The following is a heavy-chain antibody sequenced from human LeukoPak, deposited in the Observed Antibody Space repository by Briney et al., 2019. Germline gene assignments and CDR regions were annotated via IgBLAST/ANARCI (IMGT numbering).Heavy chain of an antibody. J-gene: IGHJ4*02. CDR3: AKAPGSDSSGYYYVGEFDY. D-gene: IGHD3-22*01. V-gene: IGHV3-9*01. CDR2: ISWNSGSI. CDR1: GFTFDDYA. Sequence: GGSLRLSCAASGFTFDDYAMHWVRHAPGKGLEWVSGISWNSGSIVYADSVKGRFTISRDNAKNSLYLQMNSLRAEDTALYYCAKAPGSDSSGYYYVGEFDYWGQGTLVTVSS.